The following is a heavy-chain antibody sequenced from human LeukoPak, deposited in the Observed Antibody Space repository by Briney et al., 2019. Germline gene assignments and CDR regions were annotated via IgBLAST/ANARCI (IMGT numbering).Heavy chain of an antibody. D-gene: IGHD3-9*01. CDR1: GHTFTGYY. J-gene: IGHJ4*02. Sequence: ASVKVSCKASGHTFTGYYMHWVRQAPGQGLEWVGIINPSGGSTSYAQKFQGRVTMTRDTSTSTVYMELSSLRSEDTAVYYCARASSLLYYDILTGYYNGLDYWGQGTLVTVSS. CDR3: ARASSLLYYDILTGYYNGLDY. V-gene: IGHV1-46*01. CDR2: INPSGGST.